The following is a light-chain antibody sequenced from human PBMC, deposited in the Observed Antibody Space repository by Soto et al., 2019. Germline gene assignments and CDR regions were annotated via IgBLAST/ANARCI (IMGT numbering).Light chain of an antibody. V-gene: IGKV1-27*01. CDR3: QEYNSCPLN. Sequence: DIRMTQSPPSLSASVGDKITITCQANQGINNFLAWYHQKPGEVPKLLIYDASTWQSGASSRFSGSGSGTDFTLNTSSLQPEDVEAYYCQEYNSCPLNFGRGTKVEVK. CDR1: QGINNF. J-gene: IGKJ4*01. CDR2: DAS.